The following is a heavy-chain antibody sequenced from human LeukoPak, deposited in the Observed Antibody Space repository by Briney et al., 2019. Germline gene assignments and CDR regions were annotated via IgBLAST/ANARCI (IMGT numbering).Heavy chain of an antibody. CDR1: GFTVSSNY. J-gene: IGHJ6*03. D-gene: IGHD2-15*01. CDR2: IYSGGST. CDR3: AGSYCSGGSCPRGYYYYMDV. Sequence: GGSLRLSCAASGFTVSSNYMSWVRQAPGKGLEWVSVIYSGGSTYYADSVKGRFTTSRDNSKNTLYLQMDSLRAEDTAVYYCAGSYCSGGSCPRGYYYYMDVWGKGTTVTISS. V-gene: IGHV3-66*01.